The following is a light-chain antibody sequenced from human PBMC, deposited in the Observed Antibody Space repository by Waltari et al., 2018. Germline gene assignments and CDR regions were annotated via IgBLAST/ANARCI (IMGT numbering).Light chain of an antibody. CDR3: NSYAGSSSWV. Sequence: QSALTQPASVSGSPGQSITISCTGTSSDIGFYNYVSWYQQHPGKAPKLMIFDVSERPSGVSSRFSGSKSGNPASLTISGLQAEDEADYYCNSYAGSSSWVFGGGTKLTVL. CDR2: DVS. V-gene: IGLV2-14*01. J-gene: IGLJ3*02. CDR1: SSDIGFYNY.